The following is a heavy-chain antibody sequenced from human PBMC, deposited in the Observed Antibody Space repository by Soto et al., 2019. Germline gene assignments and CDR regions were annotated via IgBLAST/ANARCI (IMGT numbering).Heavy chain of an antibody. CDR3: ARDPGYSGYDGGVDY. V-gene: IGHV3-21*01. CDR1: GFTFSSYS. Sequence: GGSLRLSCAASGFTFSSYSMNWVRQAPGKGLEWVSSISSSSSYIYYADSVKGRFTISRDNARNSLYLQMNSLRAEDTAVYYCARDPGYSGYDGGVDYWGQGTLVTVSS. J-gene: IGHJ4*02. CDR2: ISSSSSYI. D-gene: IGHD5-12*01.